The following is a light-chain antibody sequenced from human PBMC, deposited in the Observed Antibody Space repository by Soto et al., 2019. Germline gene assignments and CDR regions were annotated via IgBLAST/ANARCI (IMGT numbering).Light chain of an antibody. Sequence: AIQMTQSPSSLSASVGDRAIISCRASQGIRSELAWYQQKPGKAPDLLIYAASTLQPGVPYRFSGSGAGTDFALTLSNRQPEDFVSYYCLHDYNYPRLLGQGTKVQIK. CDR1: QGIRSE. V-gene: IGKV1-6*01. J-gene: IGKJ1*01. CDR3: LHDYNYPRL. CDR2: AAS.